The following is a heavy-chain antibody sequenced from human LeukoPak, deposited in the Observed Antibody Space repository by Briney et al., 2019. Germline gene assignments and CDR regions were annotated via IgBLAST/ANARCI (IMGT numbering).Heavy chain of an antibody. D-gene: IGHD3-9*01. CDR3: ARGTYDTLDY. J-gene: IGHJ4*02. V-gene: IGHV3-30-3*01. Sequence: GGSLRLSCAASGFTFSSYAMHWVRQAPGKGLEWVAVISYDGSNKYYADSVKGRFTISRDNSKNTLYLQMNSLRAEDTAVYYCARGTYDTLDYWGQGTLVTVSS. CDR2: ISYDGSNK. CDR1: GFTFSSYA.